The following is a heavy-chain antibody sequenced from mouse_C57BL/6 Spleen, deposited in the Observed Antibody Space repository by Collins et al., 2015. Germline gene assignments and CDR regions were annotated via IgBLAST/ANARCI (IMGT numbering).Heavy chain of an antibody. J-gene: IGHJ2*01. V-gene: IGHV1-61*01. D-gene: IGHD1-1*01. CDR2: IYPSDSET. Sequence: IYPSDSETHYNQKFKDKATLTVDKSSSTAYMQLSSLTSEDSAVYYCAREVYGSSYFDYWGQGTTLTVSS. CDR3: AREVYGSSYFDY.